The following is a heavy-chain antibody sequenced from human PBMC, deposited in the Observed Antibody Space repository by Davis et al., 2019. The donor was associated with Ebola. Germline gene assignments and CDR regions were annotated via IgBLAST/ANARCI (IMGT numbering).Heavy chain of an antibody. CDR3: ARSQIPNTAWHYFDY. V-gene: IGHV3-7*03. CDR1: GFNFRNYW. D-gene: IGHD5-18*01. J-gene: IGHJ4*02. Sequence: GESLKISCGVFGFNFRNYWMNWVRQAPGKGLEWVANIKPDGSEEYYVDSVRGRFAISRDNAKNLLFLEMNGLRAEDTAVYYCARSQIPNTAWHYFDYWGQGALLTVST. CDR2: IKPDGSEE.